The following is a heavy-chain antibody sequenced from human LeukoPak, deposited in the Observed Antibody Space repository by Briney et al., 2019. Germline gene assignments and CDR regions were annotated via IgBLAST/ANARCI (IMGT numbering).Heavy chain of an antibody. J-gene: IGHJ4*03. Sequence: SETLSLTCAVYGGSLGGYYWSWIRQPPGKGLEWIGEINHSGSTNYNPSLKSRVTMSVDTSKNQFSLKLSSVTAADTAVYYCAREGYDSSGQVDYWGQGTTVTVSS. CDR2: INHSGST. CDR1: GGSLGGYY. V-gene: IGHV4-34*01. CDR3: AREGYDSSGQVDY. D-gene: IGHD3-22*01.